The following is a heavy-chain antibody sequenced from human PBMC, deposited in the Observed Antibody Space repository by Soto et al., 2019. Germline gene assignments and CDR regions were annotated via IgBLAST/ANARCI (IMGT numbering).Heavy chain of an antibody. D-gene: IGHD6-6*01. Sequence: LGESLKISCKGSGYSFTSYWIGWVRQMPGKGLEWMGIIYPGDSDTRYSPSFQGQVTISADKSISTAYLQWSSLKASDTAMYYCARHGYSSSSNYYYGMDVWGQGTTVTVAS. CDR1: GYSFTSYW. J-gene: IGHJ6*02. CDR3: ARHGYSSSSNYYYGMDV. V-gene: IGHV5-51*01. CDR2: IYPGDSDT.